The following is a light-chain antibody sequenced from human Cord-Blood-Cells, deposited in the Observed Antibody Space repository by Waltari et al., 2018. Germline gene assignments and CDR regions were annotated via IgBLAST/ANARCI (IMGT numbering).Light chain of an antibody. CDR2: WAS. CDR3: QQYYSTPYT. CDR1: QSVLYSSNNKNY. V-gene: IGKV4-1*01. J-gene: IGKJ2*01. Sequence: DIVMTQSPDSLAVSLGERATIHCQSSQSVLYSSNNKNYLAWYQQKPGQPPNPLIYWASTRESGVPDRFSGSGSGTDFTLTISSLQAEDVAVYYCQQYYSTPYTFGQGTKLEIK.